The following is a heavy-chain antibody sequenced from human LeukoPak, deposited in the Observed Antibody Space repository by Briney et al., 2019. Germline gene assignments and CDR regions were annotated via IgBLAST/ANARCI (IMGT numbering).Heavy chain of an antibody. J-gene: IGHJ4*02. CDR1: GFTFSSYS. V-gene: IGHV3-21*01. CDR3: ARVPAANPADY. CDR2: ISSSSSYI. D-gene: IGHD2-2*01. Sequence: EAGGSLRLSCAASGFTFSSYSMNWVRQAPGKGLEWVSSISSSSSYIYYADSVKGRFTISRDNAKNSLYLQMNSLRAEDTAVYYCARVPAANPADYWGQGTLVTVSS.